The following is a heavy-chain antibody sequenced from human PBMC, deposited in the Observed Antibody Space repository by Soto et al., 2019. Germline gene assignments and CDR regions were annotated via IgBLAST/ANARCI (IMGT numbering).Heavy chain of an antibody. J-gene: IGHJ5*02. CDR3: VRGGGGGLFDP. CDR2: LSGSGGSS. D-gene: IGHD2-15*01. V-gene: IGHV3-23*01. Sequence: GGSLRLSCAASGFTFTSYAMSWVRQAPGKGLEWVSALSGSGGSSYYADSVKGRFTISRDKSKNTLFLQMNSLRAEDTAIYYCVRGGGGGLFDPWGQGTMVTVSS. CDR1: GFTFTSYA.